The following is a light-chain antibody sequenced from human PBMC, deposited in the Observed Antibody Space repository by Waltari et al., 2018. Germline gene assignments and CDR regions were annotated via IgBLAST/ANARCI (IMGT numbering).Light chain of an antibody. V-gene: IGLV2-11*01. CDR1: GIDVGDSTS. Sequence: QSALTQPRSVSASPGQSVTISFAGTGIDVGDSTSVSWYQQHPGKAPKLVIFDVTKRPSGVPDRFSGSKSGTSASLTVSGLQAEDEADYYCCSYAGIWVFGGGTKLTVL. J-gene: IGLJ3*02. CDR3: CSYAGIWV. CDR2: DVT.